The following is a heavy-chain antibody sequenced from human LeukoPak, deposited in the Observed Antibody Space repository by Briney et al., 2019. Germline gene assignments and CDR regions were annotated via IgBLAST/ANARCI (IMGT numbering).Heavy chain of an antibody. CDR2: ISFSGST. D-gene: IGHD3-22*01. Sequence: SETLSLTCTVSGGSISSSSYYRVWIRQPPGKGLEWIGSISFSGSTYYNPSLKSRVTISVDTSKNQFSLKLSSVTAADTAVYYCARESHHSSGYYEDYWRQGTLVTVSS. J-gene: IGHJ4*02. CDR1: GGSISSSSYY. CDR3: ARESHHSSGYYEDY. V-gene: IGHV4-39*07.